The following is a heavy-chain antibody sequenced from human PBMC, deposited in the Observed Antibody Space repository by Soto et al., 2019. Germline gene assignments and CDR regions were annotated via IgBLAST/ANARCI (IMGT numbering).Heavy chain of an antibody. Sequence: PGGSLRLSCAASGFTFSSYAMSWVRQAPGKGLEWVSAISGSGCSTYYADSVKGRFTISRDNSKNTLYLQMNSLRAEDTAVYYCAKDLIVPTMVRGVIPYWGQAILVTVSS. CDR3: AKDLIVPTMVRGVIPY. CDR2: ISGSGCST. J-gene: IGHJ4*02. CDR1: GFTFSSYA. V-gene: IGHV3-23*01. D-gene: IGHD3-10*01.